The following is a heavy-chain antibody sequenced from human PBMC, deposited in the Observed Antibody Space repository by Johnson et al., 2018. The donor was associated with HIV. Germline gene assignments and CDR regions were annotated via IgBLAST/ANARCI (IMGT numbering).Heavy chain of an antibody. V-gene: IGHV3-30*04. Sequence: QVLLVESGGGVVQPGRSLRLSCAASGFTFSSYPMHWVRQAPGKGLEWVAIISYDGGSKYYADSVKGRFTVSRDNSKNTLYLQMNSLRAEDTAVYYCASSWGNAFDIWGQGTMVTVSS. CDR2: ISYDGGSK. D-gene: IGHD7-27*01. J-gene: IGHJ3*02. CDR3: ASSWGNAFDI. CDR1: GFTFSSYP.